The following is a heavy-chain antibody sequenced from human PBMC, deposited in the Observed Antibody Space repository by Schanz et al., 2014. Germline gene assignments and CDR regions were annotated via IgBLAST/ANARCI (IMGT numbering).Heavy chain of an antibody. Sequence: QVQLVQSWAEVKGPGASVKVSCKASGYSFTPFPIHWVRQAPGQRLEWMGWINAGTGNTEYSQKFQGRVTITRDTLASTAYVEVSSLRSEDTAVYYCARSGSSNWYCFDYWGQGTLVTGSS. D-gene: IGHD6-13*01. V-gene: IGHV1-3*01. J-gene: IGHJ4*02. CDR3: ARSGSSNWYCFDY. CDR1: GYSFTPFP. CDR2: INAGTGNT.